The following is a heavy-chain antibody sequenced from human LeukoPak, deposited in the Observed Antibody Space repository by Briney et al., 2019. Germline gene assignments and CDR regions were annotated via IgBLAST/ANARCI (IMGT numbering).Heavy chain of an antibody. CDR1: GYSISSGYY. CDR3: ARELVPAARFDP. D-gene: IGHD2-2*01. J-gene: IGHJ5*02. V-gene: IGHV4-38-2*02. CDR2: IYHSGST. Sequence: SETLSLTCTVSGYSISSGYYWGWIRQPPGKGLEWIGSIYHSGSTYCNPSLKSRVTISVDTSKNQFSLKLSSVTAADTAVYYCARELVPAARFDPWGQGTLVTVSS.